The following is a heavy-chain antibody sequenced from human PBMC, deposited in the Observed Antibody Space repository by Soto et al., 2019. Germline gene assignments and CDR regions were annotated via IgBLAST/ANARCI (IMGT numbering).Heavy chain of an antibody. J-gene: IGHJ6*02. CDR3: AKDEHFGYCSGGSCLPWGDYYYGMDV. Sequence: GGSLRLSCAASGFTFSSYGMHWVRQAPGKGLEWVAVISYDGSNKYYADSVKGRFTISRANYKNTLYLQMNSLRAEDTAVYYCAKDEHFGYCSGGSCLPWGDYYYGMDVWGQGTTVTVSS. D-gene: IGHD2-15*01. CDR1: GFTFSSYG. CDR2: ISYDGSNK. V-gene: IGHV3-30*18.